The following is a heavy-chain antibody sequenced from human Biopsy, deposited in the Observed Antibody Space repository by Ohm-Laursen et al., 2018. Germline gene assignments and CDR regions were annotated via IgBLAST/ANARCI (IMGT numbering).Heavy chain of an antibody. CDR2: IYSSGST. CDR1: GGSISNYY. Sequence: PPGTLSLTCIVSGGSISNYYWSWIRQPAGKGLEWIGRIYSSGSTNYNPSLKSRVTMSVDTSKSQFSLILSSMTAADTAVYYCAREPRIAAVAYFDPWGQGTLVTVSS. J-gene: IGHJ5*02. V-gene: IGHV4-4*07. CDR3: AREPRIAAVAYFDP. D-gene: IGHD6-13*01.